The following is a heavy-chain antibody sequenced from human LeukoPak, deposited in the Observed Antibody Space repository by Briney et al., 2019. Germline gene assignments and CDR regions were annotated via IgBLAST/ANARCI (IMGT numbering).Heavy chain of an antibody. V-gene: IGHV3-23*01. D-gene: IGHD3-3*01. Sequence: PGGSLRLSCAASGFTFSSYVMNWVRQTPGKGLEWVSTISGSGGSTYYADSVKGRFTISRDNSKNTLYLQMNSLRAEDTAVYYCANDNTLTIFGVVAYAFDIWGQGTMVTVSS. CDR1: GFTFSSYV. J-gene: IGHJ3*02. CDR3: ANDNTLTIFGVVAYAFDI. CDR2: ISGSGGST.